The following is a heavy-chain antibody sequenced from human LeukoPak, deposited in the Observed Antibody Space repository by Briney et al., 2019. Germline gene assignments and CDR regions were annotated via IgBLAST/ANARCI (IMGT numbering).Heavy chain of an antibody. CDR2: IYYSGST. Sequence: SETLSLTCTVSGGSISSHYWSWIRQPPGKGLEWIGYIYYSGSTNYNPSLKSRGTISVDTSKNQFSLKLSSVTAADAAVYYCAREGLAPNWFDPWGQGTLVTVSS. CDR1: GGSISSHY. CDR3: AREGLAPNWFDP. J-gene: IGHJ5*02. V-gene: IGHV4-59*11.